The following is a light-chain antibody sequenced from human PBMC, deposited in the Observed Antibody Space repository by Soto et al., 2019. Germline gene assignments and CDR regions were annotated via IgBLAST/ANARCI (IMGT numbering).Light chain of an antibody. J-gene: IGKJ1*01. V-gene: IGKV1-5*03. CDR2: KAS. CDR3: QQYNSYSRS. Sequence: DIQMTQSPSTLSASVGDRVTITCRASQSISSWLAWYQQKPGKAPKLLIYKASSLESGVTSRFSGSGSGTEFTLAISSLQPDDFATYYGQQYNSYSRSFGQGTKVEIK. CDR1: QSISSW.